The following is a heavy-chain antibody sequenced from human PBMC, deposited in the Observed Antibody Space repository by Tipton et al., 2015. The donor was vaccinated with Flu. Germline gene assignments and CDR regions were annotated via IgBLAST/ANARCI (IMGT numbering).Heavy chain of an antibody. CDR1: GASISSGSYY. Sequence: GASISSGSYYWAWIRQPPGKGLEWVGSVYYSGTTYYNPSLESRVTISVDTSKNQFSLKVSSVTAAATAVYYCARVLVVAATPFDYWGQGILVIVSS. CDR3: ARVLVVAATPFDY. D-gene: IGHD2-15*01. CDR2: VYYSGTT. J-gene: IGHJ4*02. V-gene: IGHV4-39*07.